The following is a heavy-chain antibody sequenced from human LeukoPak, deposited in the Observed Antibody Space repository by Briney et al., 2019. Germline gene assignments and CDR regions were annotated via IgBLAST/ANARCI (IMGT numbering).Heavy chain of an antibody. D-gene: IGHD1-26*01. Sequence: PSETLSLTCTVSGGSISNYYWSWIRQPPGKELEWIGYIYYSGNTNYNPSLKSRVTISVDTSKNQFSLKLSSVTAADTAVYYCARVVNYVDYWGQGTLVTVSS. CDR2: IYYSGNT. CDR1: GGSISNYY. J-gene: IGHJ4*02. CDR3: ARVVNYVDY. V-gene: IGHV4-59*12.